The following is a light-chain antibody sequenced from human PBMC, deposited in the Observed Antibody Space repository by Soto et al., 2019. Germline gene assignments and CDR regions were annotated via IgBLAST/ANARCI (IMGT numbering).Light chain of an antibody. CDR3: RQRSYYTRT. J-gene: IGKJ1*01. Sequence: ENVSTLAPSTLSLSPGSRTTLFSMASQSVSSSHLVWYHHKPSQAPRLLIYGASTRATGIPDRFSGSGSGTEFTLIIISSLQNEVFVYYYRQRSYYTRTFGQGTKVDIK. CDR2: GAS. V-gene: IGKV3-20*01. CDR1: QSVSSSH.